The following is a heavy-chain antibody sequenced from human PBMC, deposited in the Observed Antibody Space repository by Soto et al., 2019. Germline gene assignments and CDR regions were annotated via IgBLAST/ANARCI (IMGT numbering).Heavy chain of an antibody. CDR1: GASINDYY. CDR2: VYYSGST. J-gene: IGHJ4*02. D-gene: IGHD5-12*01. V-gene: IGHV4-59*08. CDR3: ARHSGYDSVASDY. Sequence: SETLSLTCTVSGASINDYYWSWIRQPPGKGLEYVGYVYYSGSTNYNPSLKSRVTISVDTSKNQFSLKLSSVTAADTAVYYCARHSGYDSVASDYWGQGTLVTVSS.